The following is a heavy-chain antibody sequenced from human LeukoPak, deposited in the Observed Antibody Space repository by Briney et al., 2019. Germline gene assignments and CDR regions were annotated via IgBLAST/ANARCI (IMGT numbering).Heavy chain of an antibody. Sequence: PGRSLRLSCAASGFTFSSYGMHWVRQAPGKGLEGVAVIWYDGSNKYYADSVKGRFTISRDNSKNTLYLQMNSLRAEDTAVYHCAKDHYGSGSYIDYWGQGTLVTVSS. D-gene: IGHD3-10*01. CDR1: GFTFSSYG. CDR3: AKDHYGSGSYIDY. J-gene: IGHJ4*02. CDR2: IWYDGSNK. V-gene: IGHV3-33*06.